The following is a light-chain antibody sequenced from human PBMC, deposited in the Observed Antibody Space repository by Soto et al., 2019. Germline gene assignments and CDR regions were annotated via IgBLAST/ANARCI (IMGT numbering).Light chain of an antibody. V-gene: IGKV1-9*01. CDR1: TNN. Sequence: DIQMTQSPSTLSASVGDRVTITCRAITNNLAWYQQTPGKPPRLLIYQESTLQSGVPSRFSGSKSGTQFTLTIDSLQPEDFATYYCQQVKSYPRTFGGGTKVDI. CDR2: QES. J-gene: IGKJ4*01. CDR3: QQVKSYPRT.